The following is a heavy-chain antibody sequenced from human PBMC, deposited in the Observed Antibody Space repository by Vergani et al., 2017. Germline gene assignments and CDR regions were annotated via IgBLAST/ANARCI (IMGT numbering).Heavy chain of an antibody. D-gene: IGHD1-14*01. CDR2: IGTAGDT. V-gene: IGHV3-13*01. J-gene: IGHJ4*02. CDR1: GFTFSSYD. CDR3: ARGGNSGTLDY. Sequence: EVQLVESGGGLVQPGGSLRLSCAASGFTFSSYDMHWVRKATGKGLEWVSAIGTAGDTYYPGSVKGLFTISRENAKNSLYLQMNSLRAGDTAVYYCARGGNSGTLDYWGQGTLVTVSS.